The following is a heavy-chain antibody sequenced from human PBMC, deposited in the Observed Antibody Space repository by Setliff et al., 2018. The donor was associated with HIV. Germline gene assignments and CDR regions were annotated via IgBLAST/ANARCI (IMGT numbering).Heavy chain of an antibody. CDR2: IGQDGSEK. J-gene: IGHJ6*02. CDR3: ARKLRPGHGVDV. D-gene: IGHD3-10*01. V-gene: IGHV3-7*01. CDR1: GFTFNTYA. Sequence: GGSLRLSCAASGFTFNTYAMHWVRQAPGKGLEWVAFIGQDGSEKNYVDSVKGRFTISRDNAKNSMDLQMNSLRAEDTAIYYCARKLRPGHGVDVWGQGTTVTVSS.